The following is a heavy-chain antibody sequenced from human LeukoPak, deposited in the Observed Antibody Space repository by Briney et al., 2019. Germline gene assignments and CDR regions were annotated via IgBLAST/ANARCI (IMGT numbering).Heavy chain of an antibody. D-gene: IGHD3-3*01. Sequence: ASVKVSCKASGYTFTSYDINWVRQATGQGLEWMGWMNPNSGNTGYAQKFQGRVTITRNTSISTAYMELSSLRSEDTAVYYCARNNYDFWSGYLFPGDYWGQGTLVTVSS. CDR1: GYTFTSYD. CDR3: ARNNYDFWSGYLFPGDY. J-gene: IGHJ4*02. CDR2: MNPNSGNT. V-gene: IGHV1-8*01.